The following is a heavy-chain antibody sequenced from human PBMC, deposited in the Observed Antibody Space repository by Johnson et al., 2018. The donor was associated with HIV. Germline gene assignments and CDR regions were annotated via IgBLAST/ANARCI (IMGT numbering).Heavy chain of an antibody. V-gene: IGHV3-33*06. CDR2: IWADGSNT. D-gene: IGHD5/OR15-5a*01. J-gene: IGHJ3*02. CDR3: AKHNGNSLYWYAFDI. Sequence: VQLVESGGGLVQPGGSLRLSCAASGFSFSTYGLPWVRQAPGKGLEWVAIIWADGSNTYCADSVKGRFTISRDNSKNTLYLQMDSLRAEDTAVYYCAKHNGNSLYWYAFDIWGQGTMVTVSS. CDR1: GFSFSTYG.